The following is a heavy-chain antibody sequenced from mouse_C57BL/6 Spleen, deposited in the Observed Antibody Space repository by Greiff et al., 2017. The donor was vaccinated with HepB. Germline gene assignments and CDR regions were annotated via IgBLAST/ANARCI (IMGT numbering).Heavy chain of an antibody. J-gene: IGHJ2*01. V-gene: IGHV1-54*01. CDR3: ARSGTMITSFDY. D-gene: IGHD2-4*01. Sequence: VQLQQSGAELVRPGPSVKVSCKASGYAFTNYLIEWVKQRPGQGLEWIGVINPGSGGTNYNEKFKGKATLTADKSSSTAYMQLSSLTSEDSAVYFCARSGTMITSFDYWGQGTTLTVSS. CDR1: GYAFTNYL. CDR2: INPGSGGT.